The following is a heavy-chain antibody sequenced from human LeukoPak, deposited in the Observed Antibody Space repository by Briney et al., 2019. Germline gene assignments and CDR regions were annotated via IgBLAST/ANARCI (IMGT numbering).Heavy chain of an antibody. CDR3: ARDVGKELVDLDY. CDR1: GYSFTTYD. V-gene: IGHV1-18*01. Sequence: ASVKVSCKASGYSFTTYDIYWIRQANGQGFEWMGWISAYNGNTNYAQKLQGRVTMTTDTSTSTAYMELRSLRSDDTAVYYCARDVGKELVDLDYWGQGTLVTVSS. CDR2: ISAYNGNT. D-gene: IGHD6-13*01. J-gene: IGHJ4*02.